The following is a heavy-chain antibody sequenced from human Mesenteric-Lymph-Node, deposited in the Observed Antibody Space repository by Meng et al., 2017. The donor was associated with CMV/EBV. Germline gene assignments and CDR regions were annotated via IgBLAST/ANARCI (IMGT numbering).Heavy chain of an antibody. D-gene: IGHD3-3*01. CDR1: GGSFSGYY. Sequence: SETLSLTCAVYGGSFSGYYWSWIRQPPGKGLEWIGEINHSGSTNYNPSLKSRVSMSIDTSKNQFSLKLSSVTAEDTAVYYCARLRIALFGVALGTYFDYWGQGTLVTVSS. CDR3: ARLRIALFGVALGTYFDY. J-gene: IGHJ4*02. CDR2: INHSGST. V-gene: IGHV4-34*01.